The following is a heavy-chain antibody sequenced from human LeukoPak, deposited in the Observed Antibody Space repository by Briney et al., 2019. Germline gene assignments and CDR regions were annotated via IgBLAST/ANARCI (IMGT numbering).Heavy chain of an antibody. V-gene: IGHV4-59*01. CDR3: ARSTDYYGSGPIDY. J-gene: IGHJ4*02. CDR2: IYYSGST. Sequence: SETLSLTSTVAGASISSYYWRWIRQPPGKGLEWIGYIYYSGSTNYNPSLKSRVTISVDTSKNQFSLKLSSVTAADTAVYYCARSTDYYGSGPIDYWGQGTLVTVSS. CDR1: GASISSYY. D-gene: IGHD3-10*01.